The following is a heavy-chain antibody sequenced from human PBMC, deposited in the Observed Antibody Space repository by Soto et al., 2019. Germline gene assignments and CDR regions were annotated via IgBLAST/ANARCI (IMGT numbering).Heavy chain of an antibody. CDR2: IYYSGST. Sequence: QVQLQESGPGLVKPSETLSLTCTVSGGSISSYYWSWIRQPPGKGLEWIGYIYYSGSTNYTPSLKIRVTISVDTSKNQFSLKLSSVTAADTAVYYCARAMRGSYLRYFDYWGQGTLVTVSS. D-gene: IGHD1-26*01. CDR3: ARAMRGSYLRYFDY. J-gene: IGHJ4*02. CDR1: GGSISSYY. V-gene: IGHV4-59*01.